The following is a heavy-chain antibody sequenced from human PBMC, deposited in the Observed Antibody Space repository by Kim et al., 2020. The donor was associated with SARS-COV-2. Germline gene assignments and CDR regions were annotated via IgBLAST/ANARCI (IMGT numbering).Heavy chain of an antibody. D-gene: IGHD3-10*01. CDR3: AREQLLWFGELSYYYGMDV. Sequence: SRVTISVDTSKNQFSRKLSSVTAADTAVYYCAREQLLWFGELSYYYGMDVWGQGTTVTVSS. V-gene: IGHV4-31*02. J-gene: IGHJ6*02.